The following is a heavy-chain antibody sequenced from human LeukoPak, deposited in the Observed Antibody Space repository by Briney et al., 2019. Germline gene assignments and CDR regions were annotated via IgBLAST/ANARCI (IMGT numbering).Heavy chain of an antibody. CDR3: ARDGKALSAKGGVGYFDL. CDR2: ISTTVRTI. CDR1: GFSFSDYY. J-gene: IGHJ2*01. Sequence: PGGSLRLSCAASGFSFSDYYINWIRQAPGKGLEWLSYISTTVRTIYYADSVKGRFTISRDNAKNSLYLQMTSLRAEDTAVYYCARDGKALSAKGGVGYFDLWGRGTLVTVSS. V-gene: IGHV3-11*01. D-gene: IGHD2-15*01.